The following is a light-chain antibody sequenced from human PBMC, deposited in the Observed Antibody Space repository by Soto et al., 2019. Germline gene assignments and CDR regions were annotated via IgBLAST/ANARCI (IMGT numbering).Light chain of an antibody. J-gene: IGKJ1*01. CDR1: QSISSY. CDR3: QQSYSTPWT. CDR2: AAS. V-gene: IGKV1-39*01. Sequence: DIQMTQSPSSLSASVGDRVTITCRASQSISSYLNWYQQKPGKAPKLLIYAASSLQSGVPSKFSSSGAGTDVTLTISSQQPEDFATYYCQQSYSTPWTFGQGTKVEIK.